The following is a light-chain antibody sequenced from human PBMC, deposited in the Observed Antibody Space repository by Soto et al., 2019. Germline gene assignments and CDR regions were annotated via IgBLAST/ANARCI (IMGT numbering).Light chain of an antibody. CDR1: QSFSASY. V-gene: IGKV3-20*01. CDR3: QQYGDSLYT. CDR2: GAF. J-gene: IGKJ2*01. Sequence: EMVWPQSPGTLSLSPGKRATLSGRASQSFSASYLAWYQQKPGQAPRLLIYGAFSRATDIPDRFSGSASGTDFTLTISRLEPEDFAVYYCQQYGDSLYTFGQGTKLEIK.